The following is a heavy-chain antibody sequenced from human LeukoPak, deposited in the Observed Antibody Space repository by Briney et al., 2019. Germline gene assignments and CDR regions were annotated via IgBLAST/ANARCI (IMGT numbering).Heavy chain of an antibody. Sequence: PGGSLRLSCAVSGITLSNYGMSWVRQAPGKGLEWVAGISDSGGNTKYADSVKGRFTISRDNPKNTLYLQMNSLRAEDTAVYYCARDRSGSSDYWGQGTLVTVSS. CDR3: ARDRSGSSDY. CDR2: ISDSGGNT. CDR1: GITLSNYG. J-gene: IGHJ4*02. V-gene: IGHV3-23*01. D-gene: IGHD1-26*01.